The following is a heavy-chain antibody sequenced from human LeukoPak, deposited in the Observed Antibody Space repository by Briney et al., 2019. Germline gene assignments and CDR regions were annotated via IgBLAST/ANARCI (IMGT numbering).Heavy chain of an antibody. CDR3: ARGNPSGNYFDY. D-gene: IGHD2-15*01. J-gene: IGHJ4*02. CDR2: VWYDGRNK. V-gene: IGHV3-33*01. CDR1: GFTFSSYG. Sequence: GGSLRLSCAASGFTFSSYGMHWVRQAPGKGLEWVAVVWYDGRNKYYADSVKGRFTISRDNSKNTLYLQMNSLRAEDTAVYYCARGNPSGNYFDYWGQGTLVTVSS.